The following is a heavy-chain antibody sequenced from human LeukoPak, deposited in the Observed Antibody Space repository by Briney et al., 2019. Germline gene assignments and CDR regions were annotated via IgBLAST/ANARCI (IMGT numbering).Heavy chain of an antibody. J-gene: IGHJ4*02. D-gene: IGHD3-22*01. V-gene: IGHV4-30-2*05. Sequence: STYYNPSLKSRVTISVDTSKNQFSLKLSSVTAADTAVYYCARDAPPVHYYDSSGYYRNFDYWGQGTLVTVSS. CDR3: ARDAPPVHYYDSSGYYRNFDY. CDR2: ST.